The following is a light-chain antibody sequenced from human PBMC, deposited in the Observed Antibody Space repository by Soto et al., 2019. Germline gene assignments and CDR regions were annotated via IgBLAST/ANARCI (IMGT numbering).Light chain of an antibody. V-gene: IGLV2-23*01. CDR2: EGS. J-gene: IGLJ1*01. CDR3: CSYAGSSTYV. CDR1: SSDVGSYNL. Sequence: QSALTQPASVSGSPGQSITISCTGTSSDVGSYNLVSWYQQHPGKAPKLMIYEGSKRPSGVSNRFSGSKSGNTASLTISGLQAEDEADYYCCSYAGSSTYVFGTRTKITAL.